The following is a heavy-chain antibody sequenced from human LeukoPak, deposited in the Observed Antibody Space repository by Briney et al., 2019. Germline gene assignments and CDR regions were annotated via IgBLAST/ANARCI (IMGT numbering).Heavy chain of an antibody. CDR1: GYSFTSYW. Sequence: GESLKISCKGSGYSFTSYWIGWVRQMPGKGLEWMGIIYPGDSDTRYSPSFQGQVTISADKSISTAYLQWSSLKASDTAMYYCARYYGHCSGGSCYSTRLDYWAREPWSPSPQ. V-gene: IGHV5-51*01. D-gene: IGHD2-15*01. CDR2: IYPGDSDT. J-gene: IGHJ4*02. CDR3: ARYYGHCSGGSCYSTRLDY.